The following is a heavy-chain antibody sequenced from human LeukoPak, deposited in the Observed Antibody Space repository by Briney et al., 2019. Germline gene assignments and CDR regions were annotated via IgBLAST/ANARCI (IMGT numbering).Heavy chain of an antibody. Sequence: GGSLRLSCAASGFTFSSYAMSWVRQAPGKGLEWVSAISGSGGSTYYADSVKGRFTISRDNSKNTLYLQMNSLRAEDTAVYYCAKEGDSSSWPYYYYYYGMDVWGQGTTVTVSS. V-gene: IGHV3-23*01. CDR3: AKEGDSSSWPYYYYYYGMDV. CDR2: ISGSGGST. CDR1: GFTFSSYA. J-gene: IGHJ6*02. D-gene: IGHD6-13*01.